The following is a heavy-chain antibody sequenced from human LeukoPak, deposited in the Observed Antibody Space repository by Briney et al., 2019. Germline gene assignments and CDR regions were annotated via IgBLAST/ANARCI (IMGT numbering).Heavy chain of an antibody. CDR1: GYTFIGYY. CDR2: VNPNSGDT. J-gene: IGHJ4*02. D-gene: IGHD4-17*01. V-gene: IGHV1-2*02. Sequence: GASVKVSCKASGYTFIGYYIHWLRQAPGQGLEWMGWVNPNSGDTNYAQNFQSRVAMTSDTSISTAYMELSSLRSDDTAVYYCARGTDYGGNPGYWGQGTLVTVSS. CDR3: ARGTDYGGNPGY.